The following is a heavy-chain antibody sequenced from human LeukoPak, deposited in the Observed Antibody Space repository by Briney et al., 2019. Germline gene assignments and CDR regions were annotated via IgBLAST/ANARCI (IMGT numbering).Heavy chain of an antibody. D-gene: IGHD2-15*01. J-gene: IGHJ4*02. V-gene: IGHV4-39*01. CDR2: NYYSGTT. CDR3: ARQRGYCSGGTCYRTPHFDY. CDR1: GGSITNTAYY. Sequence: PSETLSLTCTVSGGSITNTAYYWGWIRQPPGKLVAWIGRNYYSGTTYYNPSLKSRLTISVDASKNQFSLKLSSVTAPDTAVYYCARQRGYCSGGTCYRTPHFDYWGQETLVTVSS.